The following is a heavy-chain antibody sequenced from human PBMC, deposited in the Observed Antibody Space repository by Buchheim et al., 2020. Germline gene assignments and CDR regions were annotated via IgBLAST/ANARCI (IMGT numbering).Heavy chain of an antibody. J-gene: IGHJ4*02. CDR2: IRSKGYGETT. D-gene: IGHD3-22*01. V-gene: IGHV3-49*04. Sequence: EVQLVESGGGLVQPGRSLRLSCTASGFTFGDYAMSWVRQAPGKGLEWVGFIRSKGYGETTDNAASVKGRFTISRDDSKSIAYLQMNSLKTEDTAVYYCTRAGPHYSDTGAYDYWGQGTL. CDR3: TRAGPHYSDTGAYDY. CDR1: GFTFGDYA.